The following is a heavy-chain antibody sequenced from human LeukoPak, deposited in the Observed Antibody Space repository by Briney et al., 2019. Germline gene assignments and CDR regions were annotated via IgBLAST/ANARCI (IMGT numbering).Heavy chain of an antibody. CDR1: GYSISSGYY. V-gene: IGHV4-38-2*02. CDR3: ARDLLYSSGPNWFDP. D-gene: IGHD6-19*01. J-gene: IGHJ5*02. Sequence: RPSETLSLTCAVSGYSISSGYYWGWIRQPPGKGLEWIGSIYHSGSTYYNPPLKSRVTISVDTSKNQFSLKVNSVTAADTAVYYCARDLLYSSGPNWFDPWGQGTLVTVSS. CDR2: IYHSGST.